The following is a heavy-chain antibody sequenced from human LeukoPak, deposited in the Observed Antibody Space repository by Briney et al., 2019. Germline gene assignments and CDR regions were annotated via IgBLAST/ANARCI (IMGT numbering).Heavy chain of an antibody. Sequence: SETLSLTCAVSGGSISSGGYSWSWIRQPPGKGLDWIGYIYYSGSTYYNPSLKSRVTISVDTSKSQFSLKLSSVTAADTAVYYCARFVAALDAFDIWGQGTMVTVSS. J-gene: IGHJ3*02. CDR1: GGSISSGGYS. CDR3: ARFVAALDAFDI. V-gene: IGHV4-30-4*07. CDR2: IYYSGST. D-gene: IGHD6-13*01.